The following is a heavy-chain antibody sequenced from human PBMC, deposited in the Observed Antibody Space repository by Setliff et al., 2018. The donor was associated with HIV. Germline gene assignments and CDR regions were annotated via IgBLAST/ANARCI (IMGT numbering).Heavy chain of an antibody. Sequence: PSETLSLTCTVSGGSIGSDDYYWTWIRQPPGKGLELIGYIYYTGDTYYSSSFESRVVISLDTSNNQFSLKVGSVTAADTALYFCARMSISASVYFDYWGQGTLVTVSS. J-gene: IGHJ4*02. CDR3: ARMSISASVYFDY. CDR2: IYYTGDT. V-gene: IGHV4-30-4*08. D-gene: IGHD2-2*01. CDR1: GGSIGSDDYY.